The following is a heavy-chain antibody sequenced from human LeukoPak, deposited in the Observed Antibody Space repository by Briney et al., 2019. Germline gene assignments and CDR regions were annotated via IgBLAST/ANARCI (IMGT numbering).Heavy chain of an antibody. V-gene: IGHV3-30*18. D-gene: IGHD3-22*01. Sequence: PGGSLRLSCAASGFTFSSYGMHWVRQAPGKGLEWVAVISYDGSNKYYADSVKGRFTISRDNSKNTLYLQMNSLRAEDTAVYYCAKDRSYDSSGGALGYWGQGTLVTVSS. J-gene: IGHJ4*02. CDR2: ISYDGSNK. CDR1: GFTFSSYG. CDR3: AKDRSYDSSGGALGY.